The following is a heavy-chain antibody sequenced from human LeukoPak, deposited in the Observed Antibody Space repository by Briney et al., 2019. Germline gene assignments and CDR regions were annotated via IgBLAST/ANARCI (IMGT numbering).Heavy chain of an antibody. CDR2: ISSNGDST. Sequence: HSGGSLRLSCAASGFTFSRCSMHWVRQAPGKGLEYVSAISSNGDSTYYANSVKGRFTVSRDNSKNTLYLQMGSLRAEDMAVYYCASRGVSGSYTYWGQRILVTVSS. CDR1: GFTFSRCS. J-gene: IGHJ4*02. D-gene: IGHD1-26*01. CDR3: ASRGVSGSYTY. V-gene: IGHV3-64*01.